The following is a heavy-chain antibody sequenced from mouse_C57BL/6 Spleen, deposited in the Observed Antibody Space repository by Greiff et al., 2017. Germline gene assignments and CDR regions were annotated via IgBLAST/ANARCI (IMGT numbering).Heavy chain of an antibody. V-gene: IGHV1-64*01. J-gene: IGHJ1*03. Sequence: QVQLKQSGAELVKPGASVKLSCKASGYTFTSYWMHWVKQRPGQGLEWIGMIHPNSGSTNYNEKFKSKATLTVDKSSSTAYMQLSSLTSEDSAVYYCARFLGSRDWYFDVWGTGTTVTVSS. CDR2: IHPNSGST. D-gene: IGHD1-1*01. CDR1: GYTFTSYW. CDR3: ARFLGSRDWYFDV.